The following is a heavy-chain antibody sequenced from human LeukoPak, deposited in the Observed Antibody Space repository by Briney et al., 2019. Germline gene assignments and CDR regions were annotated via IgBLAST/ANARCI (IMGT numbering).Heavy chain of an antibody. CDR1: GGSFSGYY. Sequence: PSETLSLTCAVYGGSFSGYYWSWIRQPPGKGLEWIGEINHSGSTNYNPSLKSRVTISVDTSKNQFSPKLSSVTAADTAVYYCARGRGGYGAAADYYYYVDVWGKGTTVTVSS. J-gene: IGHJ6*03. CDR2: INHSGST. D-gene: IGHD6-13*01. V-gene: IGHV4-34*01. CDR3: ARGRGGYGAAADYYYYVDV.